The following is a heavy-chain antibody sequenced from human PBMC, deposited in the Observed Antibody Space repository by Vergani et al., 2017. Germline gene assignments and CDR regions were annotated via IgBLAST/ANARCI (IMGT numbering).Heavy chain of an antibody. CDR1: GFTFSSYS. Sequence: VHLVESGGGVVQPGRSLRLSCAASGFTFSSYSMNWVRQAPGKGLEWVSTISGSGGSTYYADSVKGRFTISRDNSKNTLYLQMNSLRAEDTAVYFCAKRPAAGIDSWGQGTLVTVSS. V-gene: IGHV3-23*04. CDR2: ISGSGGST. J-gene: IGHJ4*02. D-gene: IGHD2-2*01. CDR3: AKRPAAGIDS.